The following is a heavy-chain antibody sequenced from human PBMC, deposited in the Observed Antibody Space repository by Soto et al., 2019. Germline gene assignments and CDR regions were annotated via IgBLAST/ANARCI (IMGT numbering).Heavy chain of an antibody. D-gene: IGHD6-6*01. J-gene: IGHJ4*02. Sequence: PGGSLRLSCAASGFTFSSYEMNWVRQAPGKGLEWVSYISSSGSTIYYADSVKGRFTIYRDNAKNSLYLQMNSLRAEETAVYYCAREGLYSSSTGEFDYWGQGTLVTVSS. CDR1: GFTFSSYE. CDR3: AREGLYSSSTGEFDY. V-gene: IGHV3-48*03. CDR2: ISSSGSTI.